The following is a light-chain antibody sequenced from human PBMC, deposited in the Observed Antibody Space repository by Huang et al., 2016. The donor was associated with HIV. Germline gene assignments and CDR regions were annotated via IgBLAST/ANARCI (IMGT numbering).Light chain of an antibody. Sequence: DIVMTQSPDSLTVSLGERATINCRSSQSLFFSSNKRNYLAWYQKKPGQPPKLVISCASARESGVPDRFSGSGSETHFTLTINSLQAEDVAVYYCQQYYHNPLTFGGGTKVEI. CDR1: QSLFFSSNKRNY. V-gene: IGKV4-1*01. CDR3: QQYYHNPLT. J-gene: IGKJ4*01. CDR2: CAS.